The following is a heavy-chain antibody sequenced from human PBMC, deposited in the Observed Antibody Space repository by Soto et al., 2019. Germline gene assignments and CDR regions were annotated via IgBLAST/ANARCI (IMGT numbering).Heavy chain of an antibody. CDR2: IDPSRESA. CDR1: GFTFTSVSSGDY. J-gene: IGHJ3*02. D-gene: IGHD3-22*01. CDR3: TREDSLSPGTFEM. Sequence: QVQLVQSGAEVKRPGASVKLSCMASGFTFTSVSSGDYIHWVRQAPGQGLEWMGLIDPSRESAAYEQKVQDRVTMTRDTSTSTVFMELSSLRSADTAVYYCTREDSLSPGTFEMWGQGTVVVVSS. V-gene: IGHV1-46*03.